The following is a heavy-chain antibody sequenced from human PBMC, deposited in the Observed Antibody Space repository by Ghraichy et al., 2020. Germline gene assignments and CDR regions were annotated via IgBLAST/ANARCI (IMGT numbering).Heavy chain of an antibody. Sequence: SVKVSCKASGGSFSSYGITWVRQAPGQGLEWVGGVIPTFGTTTYAQNFRGRVTITADKPTSTAYLELSRLKSEDTAVYFCAGGYYASSDFSFYYYYYMDVWGKGTTVTVSS. CDR2: VIPTFGTT. V-gene: IGHV1-69*06. J-gene: IGHJ6*03. CDR3: AGGYYASSDFSFYYYYYMDV. CDR1: GGSFSSYG. D-gene: IGHD3-22*01.